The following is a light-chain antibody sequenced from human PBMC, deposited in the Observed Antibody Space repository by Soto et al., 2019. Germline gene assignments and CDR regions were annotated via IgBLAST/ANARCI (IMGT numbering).Light chain of an antibody. CDR1: QNIYNY. CDR2: GVS. Sequence: DIQMTQSPSSLSASVGDRVTITCRASQNIYNYLNWYQQKPEKAPKLLIYGVSSLQGGVPSRFSGSGSGTDFTLTISSLQPEDFATYYCQQSYSTPPEYTFGQGTKLEIK. J-gene: IGKJ2*01. CDR3: QQSYSTPPEYT. V-gene: IGKV1-39*01.